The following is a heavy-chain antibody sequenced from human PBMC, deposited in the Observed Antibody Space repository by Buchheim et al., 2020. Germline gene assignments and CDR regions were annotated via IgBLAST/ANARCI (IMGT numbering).Heavy chain of an antibody. CDR3: ARDGVQDFGGYYFDY. D-gene: IGHD3-16*01. CDR2: ISSSSSTI. V-gene: IGHV3-48*01. J-gene: IGHJ4*02. Sequence: EVQLVESGGGLVQPGWSLRLSCAASGFTFSTYSMNWVRQAPGKGLEWVSYISSSSSTIYYADSVKGRLTISSDNAQNSLYLQMNSLRAEDTAVYYCARDGVQDFGGYYFDYWGQGTL. CDR1: GFTFSTYS.